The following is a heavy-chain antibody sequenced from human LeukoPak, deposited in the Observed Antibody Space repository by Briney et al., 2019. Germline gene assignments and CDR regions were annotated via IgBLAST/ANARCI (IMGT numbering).Heavy chain of an antibody. J-gene: IGHJ3*02. Sequence: SETLSLTCAVYGGSFSGYYWSWIRQPPGKGLEWIGEINHSGSTSYNPSLKRRVTISVDTSKNQFALKLSSVTAADTAVYYCARGYSSGWYQDAFDIWGQGTMVTVSS. D-gene: IGHD6-19*01. CDR3: ARGYSSGWYQDAFDI. CDR2: INHSGST. V-gene: IGHV4-34*01. CDR1: GGSFSGYY.